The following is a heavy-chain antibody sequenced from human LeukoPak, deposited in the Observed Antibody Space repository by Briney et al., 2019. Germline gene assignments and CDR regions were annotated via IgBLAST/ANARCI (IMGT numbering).Heavy chain of an antibody. CDR1: GGTFSSYA. D-gene: IGHD4-17*01. Sequence: SVKVSCKASGGTFSSYAISWVRQAPGQGLEWMGGIIPIFGTANYAQKFQGRVTTTADESTSTAYMELSSLRSEDTAVYYCARELEDYGDYAEGYWGQGTLVTVSS. CDR2: IIPIFGTA. CDR3: ARELEDYGDYAEGY. V-gene: IGHV1-69*01. J-gene: IGHJ4*02.